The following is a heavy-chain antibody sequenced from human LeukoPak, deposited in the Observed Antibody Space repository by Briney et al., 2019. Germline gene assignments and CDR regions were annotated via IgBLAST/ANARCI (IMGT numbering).Heavy chain of an antibody. V-gene: IGHV3-48*04. CDR1: GFTFSSYA. CDR3: ARVVYCSGGSCHIFAFDI. D-gene: IGHD2-15*01. J-gene: IGHJ3*02. Sequence: GGSLRPSCAASGFTFSSYAMHWVRQAPGKGLEWVSYISSSGSTIFYADSVKGRFTISRDNAKNSLYLQVNSLRAEDTAVYYCARVVYCSGGSCHIFAFDIWGQGTMVTVSS. CDR2: ISSSGSTI.